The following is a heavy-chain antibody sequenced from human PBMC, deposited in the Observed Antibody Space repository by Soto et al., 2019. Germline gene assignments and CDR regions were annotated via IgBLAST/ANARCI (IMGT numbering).Heavy chain of an antibody. V-gene: IGHV3-48*02. Sequence: PGWSLRLSCAASGFAFSTYSMNWVRQAPGKGLEWVSYISFSSTTIFYADSVRGRFTISRDNAKNSLYLQMNTLRDEDTAVYYCARDNGMAGSFDPWGQGTLVTVS. CDR1: GFAFSTYS. D-gene: IGHD2-8*01. CDR2: ISFSSTTI. CDR3: ARDNGMAGSFDP. J-gene: IGHJ5*02.